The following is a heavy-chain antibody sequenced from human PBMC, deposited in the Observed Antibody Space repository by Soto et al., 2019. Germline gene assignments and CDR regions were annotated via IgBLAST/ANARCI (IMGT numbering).Heavy chain of an antibody. CDR3: ARDLMVRGSIVIRGKWFDP. J-gene: IGHJ5*02. D-gene: IGHD3-10*01. CDR1: GFTFSDYY. Sequence: GGSLRLSCAASGFTFSDYYMSWIRQAPGKGLEWVAYISSSSSYTNYADSAKGRFTISRDYAKKSVYLDMNDLRADDTAVYYCARDLMVRGSIVIRGKWFDPWGQGTLVTVSS. V-gene: IGHV3-11*06. CDR2: ISSSSSYT.